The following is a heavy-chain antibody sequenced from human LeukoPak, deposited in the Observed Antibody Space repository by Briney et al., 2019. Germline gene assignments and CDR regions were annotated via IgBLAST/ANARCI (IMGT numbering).Heavy chain of an antibody. CDR2: IGSNFETI. Sequence: HPGGSLRLSCAASGLTVSSNCMSWVRQAPGKGLEWVSYIGSNFETIYADSVKGRFTISRDNAKNSLSLQMNSLRADDTAVYYCARPDYYRGAESYGGDYWGQGTLVTVSS. V-gene: IGHV3-48*01. D-gene: IGHD3-10*01. CDR3: ARPDYYRGAESYGGDY. J-gene: IGHJ4*02. CDR1: GLTVSSNC.